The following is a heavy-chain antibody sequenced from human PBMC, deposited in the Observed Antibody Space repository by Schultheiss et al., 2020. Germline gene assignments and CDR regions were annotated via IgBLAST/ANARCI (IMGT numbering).Heavy chain of an antibody. CDR1: GYIFTGYY. J-gene: IGHJ4*02. CDR3: ARDRSIAVAGTDY. CDR2: INPNSGGT. V-gene: IGHV1-2*02. D-gene: IGHD6-19*01. Sequence: ASVKVSCKASGYIFTGYYMHWVRQAPGQGLEWMGWINPNSGGTNYAQKFQGRVTMTRDTSISTAYMELSRLRSDDTAVYYCARDRSIAVAGTDYWGQGTLVNVSS.